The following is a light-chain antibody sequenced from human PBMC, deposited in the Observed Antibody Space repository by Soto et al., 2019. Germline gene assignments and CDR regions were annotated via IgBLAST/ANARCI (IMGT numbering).Light chain of an antibody. V-gene: IGKV2-28*01. CDR3: TQGLQACLS. CDR1: QSLLHSSGSNF. CDR2: LGS. J-gene: IGKJ4*01. Sequence: EIVMTQSPLSLPVTPGEPASISCRSSQSLLHSSGSNFLDWYLQKPGQSPQLLIYLGSNRASGVPDRLRGSGSGTDFTLKIRRVEDEDVGVYYCTQGLQACLSFGGETRVEIK.